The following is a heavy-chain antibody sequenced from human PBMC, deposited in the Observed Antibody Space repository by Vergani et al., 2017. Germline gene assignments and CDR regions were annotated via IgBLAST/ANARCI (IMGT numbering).Heavy chain of an antibody. D-gene: IGHD2-8*02. CDR1: GFTFSSYE. V-gene: IGHV3-48*03. Sequence: EVQLVESGGGLVQPGGSLRLSCAASGFTFSSYEMNWVRQAPGKGLEWVSYISSSGSTIYYADSVKGRFTISRDNAKNSLYLQMNSLRAEDTALYYCAKDITDIVLVAFDIWGQGTMVTVSS. CDR3: AKDITDIVLVAFDI. J-gene: IGHJ3*02. CDR2: ISSSGSTI.